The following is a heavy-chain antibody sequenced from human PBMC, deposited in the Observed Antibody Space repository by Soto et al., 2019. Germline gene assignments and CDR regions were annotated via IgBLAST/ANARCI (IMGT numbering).Heavy chain of an antibody. V-gene: IGHV4-31*03. D-gene: IGHD3-10*02. CDR1: GGSISSGGYY. Sequence: PSETLSLTCTVSGGSISSGGYYWSWIRQHPGKGLEWIGYIYYSGSTYYNPSLKSRVTISVDTSKNQFSLKLSSVTAADTAVYYCAGGVATRVPFDYWGQGTLVTVSS. CDR3: AGGVATRVPFDY. J-gene: IGHJ4*02. CDR2: IYYSGST.